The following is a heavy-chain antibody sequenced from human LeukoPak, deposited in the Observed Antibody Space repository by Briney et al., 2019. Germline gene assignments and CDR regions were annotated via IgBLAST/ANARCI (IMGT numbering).Heavy chain of an antibody. CDR1: GFTFSLYS. V-gene: IGHV3-21*01. CDR2: ITSNSGTYI. J-gene: IGHJ6*03. D-gene: IGHD5-12*01. CDR3: GSFYSGYGGANMDG. Sequence: GGSLRLSCAASGFTFSLYSMNWVRQAPGKGLEWVSSITSNSGTYIYYADSVKGRFTISRDNAKSSLYLQMNSLRAEDTTVYYWGSFYSGYGGANMDGWGKGTTVTAS.